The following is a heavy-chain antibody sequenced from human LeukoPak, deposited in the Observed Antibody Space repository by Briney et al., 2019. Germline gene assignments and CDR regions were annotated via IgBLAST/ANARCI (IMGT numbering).Heavy chain of an antibody. CDR1: XFTFXXXY. V-gene: IGHV3-11*01. CDR2: ISSSGSTI. Sequence: LRLSXXXXXFTFXXXYMSWIRQXPGKGLEGVSYISSSGSTIYYADSVKGRFTISRDNAKNSLYLQMNSLRAEDTAVYYCAKGWDGGPWEGFDFWGQGTLVTVSS. CDR3: AKGWDGGPWEGFDF. J-gene: IGHJ4*02. D-gene: IGHD4-23*01.